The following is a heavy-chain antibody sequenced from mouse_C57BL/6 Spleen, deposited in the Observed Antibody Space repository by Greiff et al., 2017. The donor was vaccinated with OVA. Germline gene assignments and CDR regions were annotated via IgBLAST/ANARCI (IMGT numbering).Heavy chain of an antibody. V-gene: IGHV1-82*01. CDR2: IYPGDGDT. Sequence: VKLMESGPELVKPGASVKISCKASGYAFSSSWMNWVKQRPGKGLEWIGRIYPGDGDTNYNGKFKGKATLTADKSSSTAYMQLSSLTSEDSAVYFCAKPLGFAYWGQGTLVTVSA. CDR1: GYAFSSSW. CDR3: AKPLGFAY. J-gene: IGHJ3*01.